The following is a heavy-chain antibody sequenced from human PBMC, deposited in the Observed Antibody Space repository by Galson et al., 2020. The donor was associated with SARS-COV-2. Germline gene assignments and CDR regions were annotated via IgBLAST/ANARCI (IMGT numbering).Heavy chain of an antibody. Sequence: TGGSLRLSCAASGFTFSSYGMHWVRQAPGKGLEWVAVIWYDGSNKYYADSVKGRFTISRDNSKNTLYLQMNSLRAEDTAVYYCARDGTYYDFWSGYPPGLGGYYGMDVWGQGTTVTVSS. V-gene: IGHV3-33*01. CDR3: ARDGTYYDFWSGYPPGLGGYYGMDV. CDR2: IWYDGSNK. J-gene: IGHJ6*02. CDR1: GFTFSSYG. D-gene: IGHD3-3*01.